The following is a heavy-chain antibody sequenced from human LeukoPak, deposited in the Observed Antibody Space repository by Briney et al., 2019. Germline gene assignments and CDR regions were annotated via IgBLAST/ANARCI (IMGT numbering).Heavy chain of an antibody. CDR2: INPNSGGT. CDR1: GYTFTGYY. CDR3: ASGLSPYYYDSSGYYPDAFDI. J-gene: IGHJ3*02. D-gene: IGHD3-22*01. V-gene: IGHV1-2*02. Sequence: ASVKVSCKASGYTFTGYYMHWVRQAPGQGLEWMGWINPNSGGTNYAQKFQGRVTMTRDTSISTAYMELSRLRPDDTAVYYCASGLSPYYYDSSGYYPDAFDIWGQGTMVTVSS.